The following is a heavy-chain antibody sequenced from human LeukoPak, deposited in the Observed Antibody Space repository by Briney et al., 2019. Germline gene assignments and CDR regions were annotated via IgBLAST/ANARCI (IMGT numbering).Heavy chain of an antibody. J-gene: IGHJ6*02. D-gene: IGHD6-13*01. CDR2: ISYDGSNK. Sequence: GGSLRLSCAASGFTFSSYAMHWVRQAPGKGLEWVAVISYDGSNKYYADSVKGRFTISRDNSKNTLYLQMNSLRAEDTAVYYCARAVRQQLGRAYYYYGMDFWGQGTTVTVSS. V-gene: IGHV3-30-3*01. CDR3: ARAVRQQLGRAYYYYGMDF. CDR1: GFTFSSYA.